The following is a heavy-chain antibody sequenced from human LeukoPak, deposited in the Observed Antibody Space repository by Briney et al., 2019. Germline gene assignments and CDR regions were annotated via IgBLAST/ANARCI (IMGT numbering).Heavy chain of an antibody. CDR2: IKSKSDGGAI. V-gene: IGHV3-15*01. J-gene: IGHJ4*03. CDR1: GFTFINAW. D-gene: IGHD6-13*01. CDR3: QKDVEEAGWGY. Sequence: GGSLRLSCATSGFTFINAWMSWVRQAPGRGLEWIGRIKSKSDGGAIDYAAPVQGRFSISRDDSKSTLYLQMNSLKTEDTAVYYCQKDVEEAGWGYCGQGTLVTVSS.